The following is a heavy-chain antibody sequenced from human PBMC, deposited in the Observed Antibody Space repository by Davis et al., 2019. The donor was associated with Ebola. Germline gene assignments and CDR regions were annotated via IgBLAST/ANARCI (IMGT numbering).Heavy chain of an antibody. CDR2: IYSGGST. CDR3: ARDLPGQGGLDV. J-gene: IGHJ6*02. Sequence: GGSLRLSCAASNFTFSTYGMHWVRQAPGKGLEWVSIIYSGGSTYYAGSVKGRFTISTDISKNTVDLQMNSLRAEDTAVYYCARDLPGQGGLDVWGQGTTVTVSS. CDR1: NFTFSTYG. V-gene: IGHV3-53*01.